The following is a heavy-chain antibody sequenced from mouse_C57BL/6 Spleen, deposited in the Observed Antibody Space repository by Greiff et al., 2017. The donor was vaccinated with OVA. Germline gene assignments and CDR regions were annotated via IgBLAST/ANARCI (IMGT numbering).Heavy chain of an antibody. D-gene: IGHD3-2*02. CDR2: INPYNGGT. CDR1: GYTFTESY. J-gene: IGHJ2*01. V-gene: IGHV1-19*01. CDR3: ARKALDY. Sequence: EVKLMESGPVLVKPGASVKMSCKASGYTFTESYMNWVKQSHGKSLEWIGVINPYNGGTSYNQKFKGKATLAVDKSSSTAYMELNSLTSEDSAVYYCARKALDYWGQGTTLTVSS.